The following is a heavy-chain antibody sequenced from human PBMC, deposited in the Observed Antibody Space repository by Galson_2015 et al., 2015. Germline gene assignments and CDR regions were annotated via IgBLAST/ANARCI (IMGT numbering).Heavy chain of an antibody. CDR2: IYWDDEK. D-gene: IGHD4-11*01. CDR3: AHSGDYSNYPFDY. Sequence: PALVKPTQTLTLPCSFAGFSVGTSGVGVGWSRQPPGKALEWLAIIYWDDEKRYTPSLESRRTVTKDTSKNQVVLTMTNMDPMDTATYYCAHSGDYSNYPFDYWGQGTLVTVSS. V-gene: IGHV2-5*02. J-gene: IGHJ4*02. CDR1: GFSVGTSGVG.